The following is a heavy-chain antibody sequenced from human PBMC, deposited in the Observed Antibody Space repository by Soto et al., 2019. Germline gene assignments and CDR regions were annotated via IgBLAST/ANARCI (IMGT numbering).Heavy chain of an antibody. CDR3: TTDTRRISVFGVPWDS. CDR1: GFTLSNAW. CDR2: IKSRSDGGTL. D-gene: IGHD3-3*01. V-gene: IGHV3-15*01. Sequence: EVQLEESGGGPVEPGGSLRLSCAASGFTLSNAWMNWVRHTPGRGLEWVGRIKSRSDGGTLDYGAPVKGRFTILRDDSLNTDYLQMNSLTAEDTGVYYCTTDTRRISVFGVPWDSWGQGTLVTVSS. J-gene: IGHJ4*02.